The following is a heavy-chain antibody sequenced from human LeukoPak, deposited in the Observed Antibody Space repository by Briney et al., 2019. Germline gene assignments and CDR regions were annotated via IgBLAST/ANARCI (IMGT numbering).Heavy chain of an antibody. CDR2: IMPLFGTA. CDR1: GGTFNNSA. D-gene: IGHD4-17*01. Sequence: SVKVSCKTSGGTFNNSAISWVRQAPGQGREWLGGIMPLFGTAGYAQKFQGRVTITKDESTRAVYLELTSLTSDDTAVYYCARDVHGDYGSGWFDPWGQGTLVSVSS. J-gene: IGHJ5*02. CDR3: ARDVHGDYGSGWFDP. V-gene: IGHV1-69*05.